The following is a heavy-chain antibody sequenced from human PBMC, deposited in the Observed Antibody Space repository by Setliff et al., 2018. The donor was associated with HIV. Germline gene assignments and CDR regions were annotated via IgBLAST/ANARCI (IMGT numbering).Heavy chain of an antibody. J-gene: IGHJ4*02. D-gene: IGHD3-9*01. CDR2: IIPILGVA. CDR3: AGSILTGYYTFGADY. CDR1: GGTFNSHT. V-gene: IGHV1-69*02. Sequence: SVKVSCKASGGTFNSHTINWVRQAPGQGLDWMGRIIPILGVANYAQKFQGRVTITTDESTTTAYMELSSLRSEDTALYYCAGSILTGYYTFGADYWGQGTLVTVSS.